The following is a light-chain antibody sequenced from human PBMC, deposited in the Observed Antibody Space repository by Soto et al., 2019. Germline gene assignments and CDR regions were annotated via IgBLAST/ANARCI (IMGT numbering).Light chain of an antibody. CDR2: EVS. Sequence: QSALTQPASVSGSPGQSITISCTGTSSDVGSYNLVSWYQQHPGKAPKLMIYEVSKRPSGVSNRFSGSKSGNTASLTISGLQAEDEADYYCCSYVGSSTNWVFGGGTKVTVL. V-gene: IGLV2-23*02. CDR1: SSDVGSYNL. J-gene: IGLJ3*02. CDR3: CSYVGSSTNWV.